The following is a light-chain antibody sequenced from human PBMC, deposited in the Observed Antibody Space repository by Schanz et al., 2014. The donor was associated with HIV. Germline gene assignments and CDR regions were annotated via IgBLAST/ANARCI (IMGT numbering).Light chain of an antibody. J-gene: IGLJ1*01. V-gene: IGLV2-14*02. CDR2: EGT. CDR1: SSDVGNKNL. Sequence: QSALTQPASVSGSPGQSITISCTGTSSDVGNKNLPSWYQQPPGKAPKLMIYEGTKRPSGVPDRFSGSKSGNTASLTISGLQAEDEADYYCCSYAGSYTLYVFGTGTKLTVL. CDR3: CSYAGSYTLYV.